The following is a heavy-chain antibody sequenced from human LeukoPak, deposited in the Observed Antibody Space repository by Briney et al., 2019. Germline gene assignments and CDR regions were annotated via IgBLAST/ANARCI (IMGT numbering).Heavy chain of an antibody. V-gene: IGHV3-21*04. Sequence: GGSLRLSCAASGFTFSSYSMNWVRQAPGKGLEWVSSISSSSSYIYYADAVKGRFTISRDNAKNSLYLQMNSLRAEDTAVYYCARSYYDLLATFDYWGQGTLVTVSS. CDR3: ARSYYDLLATFDY. D-gene: IGHD3-22*01. J-gene: IGHJ4*02. CDR2: ISSSSSYI. CDR1: GFTFSSYS.